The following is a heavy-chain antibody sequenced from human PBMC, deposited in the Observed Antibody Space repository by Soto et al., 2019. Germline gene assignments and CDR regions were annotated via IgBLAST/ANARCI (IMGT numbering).Heavy chain of an antibody. CDR1: GYTFTTYD. CDR3: ARDQSLYRQVAPDY. CDR2: ISTYNDNT. J-gene: IGHJ4*02. V-gene: IGHV1-18*01. D-gene: IGHD3-16*02. Sequence: QVQLVQSGAEVKKPGASVKVSCKASGYTFTTYDISWVRQAPGQGLEWMGWISTYNDNTNYAQKFQGRVTMTTDTSTSTAYMELRSLTSDDTAVYYCARDQSLYRQVAPDYWGQGTLVTVSS.